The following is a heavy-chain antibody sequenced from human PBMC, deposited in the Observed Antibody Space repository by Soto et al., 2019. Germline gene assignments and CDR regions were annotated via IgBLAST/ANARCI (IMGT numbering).Heavy chain of an antibody. Sequence: SETLSLTCAVYGGSFSGYYWSWIRQPPGKGLEWIGEINHSGSTNYNPSLKSRVTISVDTSKNQFSLKLSSVTAADTAVYYCATGREDYYGSGQASDYWGQGTLVTVSS. CDR1: GGSFSGYY. D-gene: IGHD3-10*01. CDR3: ATGREDYYGSGQASDY. CDR2: INHSGST. J-gene: IGHJ4*02. V-gene: IGHV4-34*01.